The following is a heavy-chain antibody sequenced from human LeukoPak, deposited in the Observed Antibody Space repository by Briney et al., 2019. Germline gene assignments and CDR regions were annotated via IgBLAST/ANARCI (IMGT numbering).Heavy chain of an antibody. Sequence: PSETLSLTCAVDGGSFSGYYWSWIRQPPGKGREWIGEINHSGSTNYNPSLKSRVTISVDTSKNQFSLKLSSVTAADTAVYYCARCSSSWLVRLFDPWGQGTLVSVSS. CDR3: ARCSSSWLVRLFDP. CDR2: INHSGST. V-gene: IGHV4-34*01. J-gene: IGHJ5*02. CDR1: GGSFSGYY. D-gene: IGHD6-13*01.